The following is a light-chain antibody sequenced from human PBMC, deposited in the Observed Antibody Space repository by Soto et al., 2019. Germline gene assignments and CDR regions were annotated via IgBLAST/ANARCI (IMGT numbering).Light chain of an antibody. Sequence: EVVMTQSPVTLSVSPGEGATLSCRASQSIRSHLAWYQQKPGQPPRLLIYDASTRATGVPVRFSGSGSGTEFTLTLSGLQSEDVAVYLCQQYNNWPRTFGQGTKVESK. V-gene: IGKV3-15*01. CDR2: DAS. CDR1: QSIRSH. J-gene: IGKJ1*01. CDR3: QQYNNWPRT.